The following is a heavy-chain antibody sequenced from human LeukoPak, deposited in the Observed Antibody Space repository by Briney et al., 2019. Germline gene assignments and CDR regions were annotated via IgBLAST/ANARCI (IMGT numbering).Heavy chain of an antibody. J-gene: IGHJ3*02. Sequence: SETLSLTCTVSGGSVSSGSYYWSWIRQPPGKGLEWIGYMYYSGSTSYNPSLKSRVTILVDTSKNQFSLKLSSVAAADTAVYYCARDFYYDSSGYYDALDIWGQGTMVTVSS. V-gene: IGHV4-61*01. D-gene: IGHD3-22*01. CDR1: GGSVSSGSYY. CDR3: ARDFYYDSSGYYDALDI. CDR2: MYYSGST.